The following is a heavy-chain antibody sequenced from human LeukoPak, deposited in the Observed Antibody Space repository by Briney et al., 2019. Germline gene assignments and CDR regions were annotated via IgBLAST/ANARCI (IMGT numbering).Heavy chain of an antibody. D-gene: IGHD5-24*01. V-gene: IGHV3-23*01. CDR2: VHDRN. Sequence: GGSLRLSCAASGFIFRNYAMSWVRQAPGKGPEWVSTVHDRNYYADSVKGRFTTSRDDSRSTLYLQMDNLRVEDTAVYYCAKDQTGDGYNSIWGQGTLVTVSS. CDR3: AKDQTGDGYNSI. CDR1: GFIFRNYA. J-gene: IGHJ4*02.